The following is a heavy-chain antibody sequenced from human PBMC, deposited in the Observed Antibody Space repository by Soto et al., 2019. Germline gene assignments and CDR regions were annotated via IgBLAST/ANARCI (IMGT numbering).Heavy chain of an antibody. D-gene: IGHD3-22*01. CDR3: ASYTMIATFQPYAEYFQH. J-gene: IGHJ1*01. CDR2: IYYSGST. CDR1: GGSISSYY. V-gene: IGHV4-59*01. Sequence: PSETLSLTCTVSGGSISSYYWSWIRQPPGKGLEWIGYIYYSGSTNYNPSLKSRVTISVDTSKNQFSLKLSSVTAADTAVYYCASYTMIATFQPYAEYFQHWGQGTLVTVSS.